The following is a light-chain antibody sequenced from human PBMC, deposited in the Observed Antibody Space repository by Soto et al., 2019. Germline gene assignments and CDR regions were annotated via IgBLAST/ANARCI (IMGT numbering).Light chain of an antibody. Sequence: EIVMTQSPATLSVSPGERATLSCRASQGIGSTLAWYQQKPGQTPKLLIYGASTRATGVPARYSGSESGTEFTLTINRLQSEDFAVYYCQRYNSWQLTFGGGTKVDIK. CDR3: QRYNSWQLT. CDR2: GAS. CDR1: QGIGST. J-gene: IGKJ4*01. V-gene: IGKV3-15*01.